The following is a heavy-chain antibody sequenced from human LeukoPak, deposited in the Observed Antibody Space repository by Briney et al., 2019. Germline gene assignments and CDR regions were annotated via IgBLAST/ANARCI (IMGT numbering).Heavy chain of an antibody. D-gene: IGHD6-6*01. CDR1: GGTFTDYY. V-gene: IGHV1-2*02. CDR2: INPNSGGGT. CDR3: ARTSIAARRADFDY. Sequence: ASVKVSCKASGGTFTDYYIHWVRQAPGQGFEWMGWINPNSGGGTNYAQKFQGRVTMTRDTSISTAYMELSSLRSDDTAVYYCARTSIAARRADFDYWGQGTLVTVSS. J-gene: IGHJ4*02.